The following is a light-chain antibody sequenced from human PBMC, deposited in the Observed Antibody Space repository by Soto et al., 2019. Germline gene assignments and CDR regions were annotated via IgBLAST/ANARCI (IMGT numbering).Light chain of an antibody. CDR2: DVS. CDR1: SSVVGGYNY. J-gene: IGLJ1*01. Sequence: QSALTQPASVSGSPGQSITISCTGTSSVVGGYNYVSWYRQHPGRAPKLMIYDVSNRPPGVSNRFSGSKSGNTASLTISGLQAEDEADYYCSSYTRSSTYVFGTGTKVTVL. V-gene: IGLV2-14*01. CDR3: SSYTRSSTYV.